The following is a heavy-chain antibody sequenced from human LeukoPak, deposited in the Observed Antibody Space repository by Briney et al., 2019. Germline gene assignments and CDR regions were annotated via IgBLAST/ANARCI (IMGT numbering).Heavy chain of an antibody. V-gene: IGHV1-2*02. Sequence: ASVKVSCKASGYTFTGYYMHWVRQAPGQGLGWMGWINPKSGGTNYAQKFQGRVTMTRDTSISTAYMELSRLRSDDTAVYYCARANGSGSYYPFDYWGQGTLVTVSS. CDR1: GYTFTGYY. CDR2: INPKSGGT. J-gene: IGHJ4*02. D-gene: IGHD3-10*01. CDR3: ARANGSGSYYPFDY.